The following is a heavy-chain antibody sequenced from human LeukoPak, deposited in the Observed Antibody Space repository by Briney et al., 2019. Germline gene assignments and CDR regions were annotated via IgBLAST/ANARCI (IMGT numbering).Heavy chain of an antibody. Sequence: PSETLSLTCTVSGGSISSSSYYWGWLRQPPGKGREGIGSIYYSGSTYYNPSLKSRVPISADTSKNQFSLKVTSVTAADTAVYYCVRHGGGYCSGGSCYVDYWGQGTLVTVSS. V-gene: IGHV4-39*01. J-gene: IGHJ4*02. CDR3: VRHGGGYCSGGSCYVDY. D-gene: IGHD2-15*01. CDR1: GGSISSSSYY. CDR2: IYYSGST.